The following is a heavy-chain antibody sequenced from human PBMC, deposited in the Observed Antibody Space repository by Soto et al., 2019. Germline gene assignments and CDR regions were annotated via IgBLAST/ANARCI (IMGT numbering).Heavy chain of an antibody. V-gene: IGHV3-30*01. D-gene: IGHD1-1*01. CDR2: GRNK. Sequence: GRNKYYADSVKGRFTISRDNSKNTLYLQMNSLRIEDTAVYYCARELERVFDYWGQGTLVTVSS. CDR3: ARELERVFDY. J-gene: IGHJ4*02.